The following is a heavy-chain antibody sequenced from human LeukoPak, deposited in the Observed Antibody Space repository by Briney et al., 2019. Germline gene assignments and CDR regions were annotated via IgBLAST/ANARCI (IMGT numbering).Heavy chain of an antibody. Sequence: ASVKVSCKASGYTFTGYCMHWVRQAPGQGLEWMGWINPNSGGTNYAQKSQGRVAMTRDTSISTAYMELSRLRSDDTAVYYCAREYCSSTSCSIRNWFDPWGQGTLVTVSS. V-gene: IGHV1-2*02. CDR1: GYTFTGYC. J-gene: IGHJ5*02. D-gene: IGHD2-2*01. CDR2: INPNSGGT. CDR3: AREYCSSTSCSIRNWFDP.